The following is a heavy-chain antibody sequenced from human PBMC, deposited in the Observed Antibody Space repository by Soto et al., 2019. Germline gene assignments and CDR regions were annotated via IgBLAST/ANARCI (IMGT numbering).Heavy chain of an antibody. CDR1: GFTFSSYA. J-gene: IGHJ4*02. CDR3: ARDKRDFRIFGWSFSFPY. Sequence: QVQLVESGGGVVQPGRSLRLSCTASGFTFSSYAMHWVRQAPGKGLEWVAVISYDGSNKYYADSVKGRFNISRDNSKNTVYLQMNSLRAEDTAVYYCARDKRDFRIFGWSFSFPYWGQGTLVTVSS. CDR2: ISYDGSNK. V-gene: IGHV3-30-3*01. D-gene: IGHD3-3*01.